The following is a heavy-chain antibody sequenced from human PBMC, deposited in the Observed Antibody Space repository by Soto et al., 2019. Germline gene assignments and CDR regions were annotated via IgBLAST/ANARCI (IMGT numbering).Heavy chain of an antibody. Sequence: ASVKVSCKASGYTFTSYYMHWVRQAPGQGLEWMGIINPSGGSTDYAQKFQGRVTMTRDTSTSTVYMELSSLRSEDTDVYYCARGYRPRVQVVVLTTTPDYYYDGMDAWGQGTTVTVSS. D-gene: IGHD2-15*01. CDR3: ARGYRPRVQVVVLTTTPDYYYDGMDA. J-gene: IGHJ6*02. CDR1: GYTFTSYY. CDR2: INPSGGST. V-gene: IGHV1-46*03.